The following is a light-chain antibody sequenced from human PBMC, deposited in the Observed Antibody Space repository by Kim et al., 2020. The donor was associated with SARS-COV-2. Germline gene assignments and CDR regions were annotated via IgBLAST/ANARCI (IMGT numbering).Light chain of an antibody. CDR1: QGISSF. J-gene: IGKJ2*01. Sequence: SASQGDRFTITSRARQGISSFLAWFQQKPGKAPEHLIYAASTLQSGVPSRFSGSGSGTEYSLTSTCLQPEDFATYFCQQFQSYPYTFGQGTKLEI. CDR3: QQFQSYPYT. CDR2: AAS. V-gene: IGKV1-9*01.